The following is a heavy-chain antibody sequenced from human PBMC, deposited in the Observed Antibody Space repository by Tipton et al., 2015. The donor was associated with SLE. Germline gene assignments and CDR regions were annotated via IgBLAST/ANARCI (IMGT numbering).Heavy chain of an antibody. CDR2: IIPIFGTA. CDR3: ARAPRTAGWDYYYYYMDV. V-gene: IGHV1-69*05. Sequence: AEVKKPGSSVKVSCKASGGTFSSYAISWVRQAPGQGLEWMGGIIPIFGTANYAQKFQGRVTITTDESTSTAYMELSSLRSEDTAVYYCARAPRTAGWDYYYYYMDVWGKGTTVTVSS. J-gene: IGHJ6*03. CDR1: GGTFSSYA. D-gene: IGHD1-1*01.